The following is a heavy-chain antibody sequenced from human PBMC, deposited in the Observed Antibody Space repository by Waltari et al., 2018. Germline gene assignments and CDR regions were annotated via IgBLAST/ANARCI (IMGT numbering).Heavy chain of an antibody. J-gene: IGHJ5*02. CDR3: ARDPTERITMVSNWFDP. Sequence: QVQLQESGPGLVKPSETLSLTCAVSGYSISSGYFWGWIRQPPGKGLEWIGSIYHSGSTYYNPSLKSRVTISVDTSKNQFSLKRSSVTAADTAVYYCARDPTERITMVSNWFDPWGQGTLVTVSS. CDR1: GYSISSGYF. CDR2: IYHSGST. V-gene: IGHV4-38-2*02. D-gene: IGHD3-10*01.